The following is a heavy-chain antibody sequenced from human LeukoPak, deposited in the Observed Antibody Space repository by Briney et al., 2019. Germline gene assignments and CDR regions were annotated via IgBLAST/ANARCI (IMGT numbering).Heavy chain of an antibody. V-gene: IGHV1-46*01. CDR1: GYTFTTHY. CDR2: INPSGGGT. D-gene: IGHD2-21*02. CDR3: ARRSPAYCGGDCYLDH. J-gene: IGHJ4*02. Sequence: GASVKVACKPSGYTFTTHYIFWVRQAPGQGLEWMGMINPSGGGTSYSQRFQGRVTMTGDTSTSTVYMELNSLRSEDSAVYYCARRSPAYCGGDCYLDHWGQGTLVTVSS.